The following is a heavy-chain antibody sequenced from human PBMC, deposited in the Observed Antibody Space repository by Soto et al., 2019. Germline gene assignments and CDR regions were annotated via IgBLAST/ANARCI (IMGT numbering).Heavy chain of an antibody. CDR1: GFTFDDYA. V-gene: IGHV3-9*01. CDR2: ISWNSGSI. CDR3: AKDKSHCSGGSCYSLMPTFDY. D-gene: IGHD2-15*01. J-gene: IGHJ4*02. Sequence: EVQLVESGGGLVQPGRSLRLSCAASGFTFDDYAMHWVRQAPGKGLEWDSGISWNSGSIGYADSVKGRFTISRDNAKNSLYLQMNSLRAEDTALYYCAKDKSHCSGGSCYSLMPTFDYWGQGTLVTVSS.